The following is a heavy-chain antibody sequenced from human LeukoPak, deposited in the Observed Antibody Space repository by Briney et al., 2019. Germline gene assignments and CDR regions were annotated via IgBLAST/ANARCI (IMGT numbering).Heavy chain of an antibody. J-gene: IGHJ4*02. CDR1: GGSISSYY. V-gene: IGHV4-59*01. Sequence: PSETLSLTCTVSGGSISSYYWSWIRQPPGKGLEWIGYIYYSGSTSYSPSLKSRVTISVDTSKNQFSLKLSSVTAADTAVYYCARATDFDYWGQGTLVTVSS. CDR2: IYYSGST. CDR3: ARATDFDY.